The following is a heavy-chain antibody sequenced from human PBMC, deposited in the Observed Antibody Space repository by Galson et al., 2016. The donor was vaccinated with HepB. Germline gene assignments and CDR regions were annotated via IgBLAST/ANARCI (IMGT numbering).Heavy chain of an antibody. J-gene: IGHJ4*02. D-gene: IGHD3-16*01. CDR3: VGAAYSPDH. CDR2: INSDGSDT. CDR1: GFTFSSYW. V-gene: IGHV3-74*01. Sequence: SLRLSCAASGFTFSSYWMHWVRLAPQKGLVWVSRINSDGSDTKYSDSAKGRFTISRDNAHNTLYLQMNSLRVEDMAVYYCVGAAYSPDHWGQGTLVTVSS.